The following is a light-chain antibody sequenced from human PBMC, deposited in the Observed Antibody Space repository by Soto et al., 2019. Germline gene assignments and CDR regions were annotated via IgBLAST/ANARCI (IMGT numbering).Light chain of an antibody. V-gene: IGKV3-11*01. CDR3: RQLTDLPPQST. CDR1: QSISSY. Sequence: EVVWAQSPGTLSLPPGERATLSCRASQSISSYLAWYQQKPGQAPRLLIYDASSRATGIPARFSGSGSGTDFTLTISSLEPEDFAVYYCRQLTDLPPQSTFGQGTKMDIK. J-gene: IGKJ1*01. CDR2: DAS.